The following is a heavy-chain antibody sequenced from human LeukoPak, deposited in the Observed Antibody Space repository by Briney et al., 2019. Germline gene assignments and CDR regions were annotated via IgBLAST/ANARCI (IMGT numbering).Heavy chain of an antibody. J-gene: IGHJ4*02. V-gene: IGHV3-21*01. CDR3: ARDVLYSSGQDYYFDY. D-gene: IGHD6-19*01. Sequence: PGGSLRLSCVASGFTFSTYSMNWVRQAPGKGLEWVSCISSSNTYIHYADSVKGRFTISRDNAKNSLYLQMSSLRAEDTAVYYCARDVLYSSGQDYYFDYWGQGTLVTVSS. CDR1: GFTFSTYS. CDR2: ISSSNTYI.